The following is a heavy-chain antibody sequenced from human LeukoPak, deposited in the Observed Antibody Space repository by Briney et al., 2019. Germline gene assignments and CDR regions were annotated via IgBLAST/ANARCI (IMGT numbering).Heavy chain of an antibody. D-gene: IGHD6-19*01. Sequence: SETLSLTCTVSGGSISSYYWSWIRQPPGKGLEWIGYIYYSGSTNYNSSLKSRVTISVDTSKNQFSLKLSSVTAADTAVYYCARGPDGGWYFDYWGQGTLVTVSS. CDR1: GGSISSYY. V-gene: IGHV4-59*01. CDR3: ARGPDGGWYFDY. CDR2: IYYSGST. J-gene: IGHJ4*02.